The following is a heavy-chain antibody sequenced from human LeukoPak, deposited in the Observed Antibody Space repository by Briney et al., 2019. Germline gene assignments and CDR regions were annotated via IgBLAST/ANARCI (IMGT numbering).Heavy chain of an antibody. CDR3: ASALGGIVVVPAAMLNDAFDI. CDR1: GYTFTGYY. D-gene: IGHD2-2*01. J-gene: IGHJ3*02. V-gene: IGHV1-2*02. CDR2: INPNSGGT. Sequence: ASVKVSRKASGYTFTGYYMHWVRQAPGQGLEWMGWINPNSGGTNYAQKFQGRVTMTRDTSISTAYMELSRLRSDDTAVYYCASALGGIVVVPAAMLNDAFDIWGQGTMVTVSS.